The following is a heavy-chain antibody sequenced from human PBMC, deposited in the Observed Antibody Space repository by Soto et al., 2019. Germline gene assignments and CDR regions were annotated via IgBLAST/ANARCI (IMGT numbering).Heavy chain of an antibody. CDR2: IYHSGTT. V-gene: IGHV4-31*03. Sequence: QVQLQESGPGLVKPSQTLSLTCTVSGGSISSGGYYWSWIRQHPGKGLEWIGYIYHSGTTYYNPSLKSRVTRSVDTSKNQFSLKLSSVTAADTAVYYCARSSYDYGDYGWGYWGQGTLVIVSS. D-gene: IGHD4-17*01. CDR3: ARSSYDYGDYGWGY. J-gene: IGHJ4*02. CDR1: GGSISSGGYY.